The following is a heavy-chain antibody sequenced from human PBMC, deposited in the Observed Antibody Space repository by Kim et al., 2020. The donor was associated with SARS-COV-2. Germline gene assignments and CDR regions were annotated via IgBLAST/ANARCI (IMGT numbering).Heavy chain of an antibody. V-gene: IGHV3-30*02. D-gene: IGHD6-13*01. Sequence: YLNSVKGRFTISRDNSKTALDLQMSSLRGEDTAVYYCAKDVRTEAAAQDYWGQGTLVTVSS. CDR3: AKDVRTEAAAQDY. J-gene: IGHJ4*02.